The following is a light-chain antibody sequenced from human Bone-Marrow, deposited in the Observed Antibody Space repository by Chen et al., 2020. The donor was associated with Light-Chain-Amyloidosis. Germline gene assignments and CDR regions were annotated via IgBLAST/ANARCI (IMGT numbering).Light chain of an antibody. CDR3: QSADSSGTYEVI. Sequence: SYELTQPPSVSVSPGQTARITCSGDDLPTKYAYWYQQKPGQAPVLVIHRDTERPSGISARFSGSRPGKNATLNISGVQAEDEADYHCQSADSSGTYEVIFGGGTKLTVL. V-gene: IGLV3-25*03. CDR2: RDT. CDR1: DLPTKY. J-gene: IGLJ2*01.